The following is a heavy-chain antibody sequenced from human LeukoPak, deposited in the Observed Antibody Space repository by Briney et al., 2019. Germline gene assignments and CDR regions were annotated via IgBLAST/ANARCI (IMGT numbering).Heavy chain of an antibody. Sequence: SETLSLTSAVYGGSFSGYYWSWIRQPPGKGLEWIGEINHSGSTNYNPSLKSRVTISVDTSKNQFSLKLSSVTAADTAVYYCARGGEAAAGKRRDWFDPWGQGTLVTVSS. D-gene: IGHD6-13*01. CDR3: ARGGEAAAGKRRDWFDP. CDR1: GGSFSGYY. V-gene: IGHV4-34*01. CDR2: INHSGST. J-gene: IGHJ5*02.